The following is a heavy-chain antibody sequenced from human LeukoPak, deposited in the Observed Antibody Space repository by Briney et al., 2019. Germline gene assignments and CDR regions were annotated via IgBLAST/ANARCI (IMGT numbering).Heavy chain of an antibody. CDR2: ISAYNGNT. Sequence: ASVKVSCEASGYTFTSYGISWVRQAPGQGLEWMGWISAYNGNTHYAQKFQGRVTITRNTSISTAYMELSSLRSEDTAVYYCARDDNYYDSSGLADWGQGTLVTVSS. V-gene: IGHV1-18*01. CDR1: GYTFTSYG. D-gene: IGHD3-22*01. J-gene: IGHJ4*02. CDR3: ARDDNYYDSSGLAD.